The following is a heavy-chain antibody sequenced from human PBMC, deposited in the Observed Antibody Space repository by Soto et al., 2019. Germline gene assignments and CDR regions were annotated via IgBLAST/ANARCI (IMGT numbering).Heavy chain of an antibody. CDR2: ISAYNGNT. Sequence: ASVKVSCKASGYTFTSYGISWVRQAPGQGLEWMGWISAYNGNTNYAQKLQGRVTMTTDTSTSTAYMELRSLRSDDTAVYYCARVSATYPNFLGSYYYYGMDDWGQGTHVTVSS. CDR1: GYTFTSYG. J-gene: IGHJ6*02. V-gene: IGHV1-18*04. CDR3: ARVSATYPNFLGSYYYYGMDD. D-gene: IGHD3-3*01.